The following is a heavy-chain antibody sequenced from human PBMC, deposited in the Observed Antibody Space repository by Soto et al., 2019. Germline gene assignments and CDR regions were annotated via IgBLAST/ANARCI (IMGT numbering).Heavy chain of an antibody. CDR2: ISGSGGST. D-gene: IGHD3-22*01. J-gene: IGHJ4*02. Sequence: PGGSLRLSCAASGFTFSSYAMSWVRQAPGKGLEWVSAISGSGGSTYYADSVKGRFTISRDNSKNTLYLQMNSLRAEDTAVYYCAKVLITMIVVVIRHPGYFDYWGQGTLVTVSS. V-gene: IGHV3-23*01. CDR1: GFTFSSYA. CDR3: AKVLITMIVVVIRHPGYFDY.